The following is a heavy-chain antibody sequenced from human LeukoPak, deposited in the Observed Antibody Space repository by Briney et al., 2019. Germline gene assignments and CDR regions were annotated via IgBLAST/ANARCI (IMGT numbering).Heavy chain of an antibody. CDR1: GYTFASYG. D-gene: IGHD6-13*01. CDR2: ISGYNGNI. V-gene: IGHV1-18*01. CDR3: AREKGPEAIAAADPNWFDP. J-gene: IGHJ5*02. Sequence: ASVKVSCKTSGYTFASYGISWVRQAPGQGLEWMGWISGYNGNINYAQKFQGRVTMTTDTSTSTAYMELSRLRSDDTAVYYCAREKGPEAIAAADPNWFDPWGQGTLVTVSS.